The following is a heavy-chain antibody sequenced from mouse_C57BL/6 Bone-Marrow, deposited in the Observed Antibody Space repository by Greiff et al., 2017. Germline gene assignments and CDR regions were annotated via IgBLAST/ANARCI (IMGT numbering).Heavy chain of an antibody. CDR1: GYAFSTYW. CDR2: IYPGDGDT. V-gene: IGHV1-80*01. Sequence: VQLQQSGAELVKPGASVKISCKVSGYAFSTYWLNWVKQRPGKGLEWIGTIYPGDGDTNYTGQFKGKDTLTADKSSSTAYMQLSSLTSEDSAVYFCARDWDYFDYWGQGTTLTVSS. J-gene: IGHJ2*01. D-gene: IGHD4-1*01. CDR3: ARDWDYFDY.